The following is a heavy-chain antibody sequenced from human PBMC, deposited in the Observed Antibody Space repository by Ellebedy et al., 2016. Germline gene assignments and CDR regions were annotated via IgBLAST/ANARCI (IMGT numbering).Heavy chain of an antibody. Sequence: GESLKISCEASGFTFQTYTMTWVRQAPGKGLQWVSSISGNLQFVNYTDSVKGRFTISRDNAKNSLSLQMDSLRAEDTAVYYCATDRGEGGLPSFFDSWGQGTLVTVST. J-gene: IGHJ4*02. CDR2: ISGNLQFV. CDR3: ATDRGEGGLPSFFDS. V-gene: IGHV3-21*01. CDR1: GFTFQTYT. D-gene: IGHD3-10*01.